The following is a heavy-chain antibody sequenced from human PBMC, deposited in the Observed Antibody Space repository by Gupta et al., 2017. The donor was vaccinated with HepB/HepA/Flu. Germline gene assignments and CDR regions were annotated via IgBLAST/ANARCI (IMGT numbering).Heavy chain of an antibody. CDR2: ISWNSGSI. CDR1: GFTFDEYA. V-gene: IGHV3-9*01. J-gene: IGHJ3*02. Sequence: EVQLVESGGGLVQPGRSLRLSCAASGFTFDEYAMHWVRQAPGKGLEWVSGISWNSGSIGYADSVKGRFTISRDNAKNSLYLQMNSLRAEDTALFYCAKVQWLDEGSPFDIWGQGTMVTVSS. D-gene: IGHD6-19*01. CDR3: AKVQWLDEGSPFDI.